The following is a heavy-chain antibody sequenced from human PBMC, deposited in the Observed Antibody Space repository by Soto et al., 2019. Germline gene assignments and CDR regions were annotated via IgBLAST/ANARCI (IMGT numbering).Heavy chain of an antibody. V-gene: IGHV1-69*12. CDR1: GGTFSSYA. J-gene: IGHJ4*02. CDR3: ARDAVPGYGDSHLDY. Sequence: QVQLVQSGAEVKKPGSSVKVSCKASGGTFSSYAISWVRQAPGQGLEWMGGIIPIFGTANYAQKFQGRVMITADESTSAAYMVLSSLRSEHTAVYYCARDAVPGYGDSHLDYWGQGTLVTVSS. CDR2: IIPIFGTA. D-gene: IGHD4-17*01.